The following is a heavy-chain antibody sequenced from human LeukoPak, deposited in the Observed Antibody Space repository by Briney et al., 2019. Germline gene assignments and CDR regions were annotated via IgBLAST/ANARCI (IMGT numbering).Heavy chain of an antibody. D-gene: IGHD5-18*01. Sequence: GESLKISCAASGFTFSSYAMSWVRQAPGKGPEWVSAISGSGGSTYYADSVKGRFTISRDNSKNTLYLQMNSLRAEDTAVYYCAKDRTAMVEFDYWGQGTLVTVSS. CDR1: GFTFSSYA. CDR3: AKDRTAMVEFDY. CDR2: ISGSGGST. V-gene: IGHV3-23*01. J-gene: IGHJ4*02.